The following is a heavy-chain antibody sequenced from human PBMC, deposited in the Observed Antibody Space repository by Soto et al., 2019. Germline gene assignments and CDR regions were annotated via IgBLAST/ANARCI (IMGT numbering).Heavy chain of an antibody. Sequence: QVQLQESGPGLVKPSQTLSLTCTVSGGSISSGGYYWSWIRQHPGKVLEWIGYIYYSGSTSYNPSLKSRVTISVDTSKNQFSLKLSYVTAADTAVYYCASSWVSKGGYSYGSEWFDPWGQGPLVSVSS. D-gene: IGHD5-18*01. CDR3: ASSWVSKGGYSYGSEWFDP. CDR1: GGSISSGGYY. J-gene: IGHJ5*02. V-gene: IGHV4-31*03. CDR2: IYYSGST.